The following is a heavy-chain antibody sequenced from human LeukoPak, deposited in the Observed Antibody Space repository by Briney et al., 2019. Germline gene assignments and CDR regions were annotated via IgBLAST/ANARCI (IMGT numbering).Heavy chain of an antibody. D-gene: IGHD3-16*01. CDR3: VKAIGMQVWSGHFDF. CDR2: INWKGDHL. CDR1: GFDFDDNA. V-gene: IGHV3-9*03. J-gene: IGHJ4*02. Sequence: GGSLRLSCAASGFDFDDNAMHWVRLSPGKGLEWVSGINWKGDHLAYAESVKGRFTISRDNAKNSLFLQMNSLKSGDMALYYCVKAIGMQVWSGHFDFWGQGTLATVSS.